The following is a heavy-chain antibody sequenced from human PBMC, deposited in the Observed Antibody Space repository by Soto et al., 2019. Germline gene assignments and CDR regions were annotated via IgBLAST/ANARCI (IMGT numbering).Heavy chain of an antibody. Sequence: GESLKISCKASGYSFTTYWIAWVRQIPWKGLEWMGIIHPGDSEIRYSPSFQGQVTISADRSISTAYLQWSSLKASDTAMYYCARHESFIYSYYGMEVWGQDTTVIASS. CDR2: IHPGDSEI. J-gene: IGHJ6*02. CDR1: GYSFTTYW. V-gene: IGHV5-51*01. CDR3: ARHESFIYSYYGMEV.